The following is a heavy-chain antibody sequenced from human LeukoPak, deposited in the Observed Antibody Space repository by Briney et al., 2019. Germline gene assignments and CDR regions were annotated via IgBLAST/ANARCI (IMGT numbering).Heavy chain of an antibody. J-gene: IGHJ4*02. V-gene: IGHV3-9*01. CDR1: GFTFDDYA. D-gene: IGHD3-16*02. CDR2: ISWNSGSI. CDR3: AKDTFGGVIVMAGFD. Sequence: PGGSLRLSCAASGFTFDDYAMHWVRQAPGKGLEWVSGISWNSGSIGYADSVKGRFTISRDNAKNSLYLQMNSLRAEDTALYYCAKDTFGGVIVMAGFDWGQGTLVTVSS.